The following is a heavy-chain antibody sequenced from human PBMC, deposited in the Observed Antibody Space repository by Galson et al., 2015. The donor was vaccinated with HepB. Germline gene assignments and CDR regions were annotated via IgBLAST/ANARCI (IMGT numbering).Heavy chain of an antibody. Sequence: SLRLSCAASGFTFSSYAMTWVRQAPGKGLEWVSGITSSGGITYYADSVKGRFTISRDNSKNTLYLQMNSLRAEDTAVYYCIPRGGSWFDYWGQGTLVTVSS. J-gene: IGHJ4*02. CDR2: ITSSGGIT. CDR3: IPRGGSWFDY. CDR1: GFTFSSYA. V-gene: IGHV3-23*01.